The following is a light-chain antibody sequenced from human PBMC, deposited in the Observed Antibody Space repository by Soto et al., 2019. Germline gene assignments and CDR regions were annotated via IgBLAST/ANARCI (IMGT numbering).Light chain of an antibody. CDR2: DAS. CDR1: QSVSSW. V-gene: IGKV1-5*01. CDR3: QQYNSYSPT. J-gene: IGKJ1*01. Sequence: DIQMTQSPSTLSASVGDRVTITCRASQSVSSWLAWYQQKPGKAPKLLIYDASHLESGVPSRFSGSESGTEFTLTISSLQPDDFATYYCQQYNSYSPTFGQGTKVDIK.